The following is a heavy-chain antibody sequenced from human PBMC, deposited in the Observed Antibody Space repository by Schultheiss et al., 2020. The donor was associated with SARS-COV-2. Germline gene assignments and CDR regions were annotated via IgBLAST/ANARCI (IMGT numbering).Heavy chain of an antibody. CDR2: IYTSGST. V-gene: IGHV4-61*02. Sequence: SETLSLTCTVSGGSISSGSYYWSWIRQPAGKGLEWIGRIYTSGSTNYNPSLKSRVTISVDTSKNQFSLKLSSVTAADTAVYFCARGLSGKLDYWGQGTLVTVSS. CDR3: ARGLSGKLDY. CDR1: GGSISSGSYY. J-gene: IGHJ4*02. D-gene: IGHD1-7*01.